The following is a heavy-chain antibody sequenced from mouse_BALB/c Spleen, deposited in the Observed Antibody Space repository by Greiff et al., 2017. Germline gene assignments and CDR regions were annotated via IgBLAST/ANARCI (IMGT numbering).Heavy chain of an antibody. CDR3: TRLLRLRYYAMDY. CDR1: GFTFSNYW. J-gene: IGHJ4*01. V-gene: IGHV6-6*02. Sequence: EVKLEESGGGLVQPGGSMKLSCVASGFTFSNYWMNWVRQSPEKGLEWVAEIRLKSNNYATHYAESVKGRFTISRDDSKSSVYLQMNNLRAEDTGIYYCTRLLRLRYYAMDYWGQGTSVTVSS. CDR2: IRLKSNNYAT. D-gene: IGHD1-2*01.